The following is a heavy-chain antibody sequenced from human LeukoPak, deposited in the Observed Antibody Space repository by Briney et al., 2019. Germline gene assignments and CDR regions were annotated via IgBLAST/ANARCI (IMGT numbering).Heavy chain of an antibody. V-gene: IGHV1-69*06. J-gene: IGHJ6*03. CDR1: GYTFTTYH. D-gene: IGHD2-15*01. Sequence: ASVKVSCKASGYTFTTYHISWVRQAPGQGLEWMGGIIPIFGTANYAQKFQGRVTITADKSTSTAYMELSSLRSEDTAVYYCASELPDCSGGSCYTHYYYYYMDVWGKGTTVTVSS. CDR3: ASELPDCSGGSCYTHYYYYYMDV. CDR2: IIPIFGTA.